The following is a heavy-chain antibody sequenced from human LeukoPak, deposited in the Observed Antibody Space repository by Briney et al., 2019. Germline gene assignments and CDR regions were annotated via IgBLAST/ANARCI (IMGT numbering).Heavy chain of an antibody. CDR1: GFTFSSYS. CDR2: ISSSSSYI. CDR3: ARDPTYYGDCGATDY. J-gene: IGHJ4*02. D-gene: IGHD4-17*01. V-gene: IGHV3-21*01. Sequence: GGSLRLSCAASGFTFSSYSMNWVRQAPGKGLEWVSSISSSSSYIYYADSVKGRFTISRGNAKNSLYLQMNSLRAEDTAVYYCARDPTYYGDCGATDYWGQGTLVTVSS.